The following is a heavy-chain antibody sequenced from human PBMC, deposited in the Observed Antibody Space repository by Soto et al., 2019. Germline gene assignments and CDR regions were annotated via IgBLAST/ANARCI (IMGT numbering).Heavy chain of an antibody. Sequence: SETLSLTCTVSGGSISSSSYYWGWIRQPPGKGLEWIGSIYYSGSTYYNPSLKSRVTISVDTSKSHFSLKLSSVTAADTAGYYCARLQVESFSGIAARLERYYGMDVWGQGTTVTVSS. V-gene: IGHV4-39*02. J-gene: IGHJ6*02. CDR1: GGSISSSSYY. D-gene: IGHD6-6*01. CDR3: ARLQVESFSGIAARLERYYGMDV. CDR2: IYYSGST.